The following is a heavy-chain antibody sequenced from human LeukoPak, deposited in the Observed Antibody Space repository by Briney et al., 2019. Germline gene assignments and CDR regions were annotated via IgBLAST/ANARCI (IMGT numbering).Heavy chain of an antibody. CDR2: MSADSATT. Sequence: PGGSLRLSCAASGFNFGSYSMTWVRQAPGKGLEWVSVMSADSATTFYADSVKGRFTISRDNAKNTVFLQMSSLRAEDTALYYCARKSASGNYPLDHWGQGTLVTVSS. CDR3: ARKSASGNYPLDH. V-gene: IGHV3-23*01. CDR1: GFNFGSYS. J-gene: IGHJ4*02. D-gene: IGHD3-10*01.